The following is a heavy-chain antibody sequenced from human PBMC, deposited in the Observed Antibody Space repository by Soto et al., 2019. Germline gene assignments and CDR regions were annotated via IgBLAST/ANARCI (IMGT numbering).Heavy chain of an antibody. CDR1: GGAFNNYM. D-gene: IGHD3-3*01. Sequence: QVQLVQSGAEAKKPGSSVKVSCMASGGAFNNYMISLVRQAPGQWLEWLGRINPTLATASYAQRFQGRVTISADISMSSSDMELSSLRSEDTPLYCCARDKYDFGNGYSDNGFATWGQGTLVTVSS. CDR2: INPTLATA. J-gene: IGHJ5*02. V-gene: IGHV1-69*08. CDR3: ARDKYDFGNGYSDNGFAT.